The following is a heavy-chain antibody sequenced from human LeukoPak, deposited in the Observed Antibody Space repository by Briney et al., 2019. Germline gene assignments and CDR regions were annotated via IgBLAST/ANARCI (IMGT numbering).Heavy chain of an antibody. CDR1: GFTFSSYS. CDR2: VSSSSSYI. CDR3: AREDCSGGSCYATFDY. D-gene: IGHD2-15*01. J-gene: IGHJ4*02. Sequence: GVSLRLSCAASGFTFSSYSMNWVRQAPGKGLEWVSSVSSSSSYIYYADSVKGRFTISRDNAKNSLYLQMNSLRAEDTAVYYCAREDCSGGSCYATFDYWGQGTLVTVSS. V-gene: IGHV3-21*01.